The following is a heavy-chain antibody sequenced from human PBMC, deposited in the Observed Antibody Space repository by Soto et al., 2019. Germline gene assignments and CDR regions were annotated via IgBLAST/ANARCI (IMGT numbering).Heavy chain of an antibody. D-gene: IGHD3-3*01. V-gene: IGHV1-69*01. CDR3: ARGDLHYDFWSGYSTYYYGMDV. J-gene: IGHJ6*02. Sequence: QVQLVQSGAEVKKPGSSVKVSCKASGGTFSSYAISWVRQAPGQGLEWMGGIIPIFGTANYAQKFQGRVTITADESTSTDYMELSSLRSEDTAVYYCARGDLHYDFWSGYSTYYYGMDVWGQGTTVTVSS. CDR2: IIPIFGTA. CDR1: GGTFSSYA.